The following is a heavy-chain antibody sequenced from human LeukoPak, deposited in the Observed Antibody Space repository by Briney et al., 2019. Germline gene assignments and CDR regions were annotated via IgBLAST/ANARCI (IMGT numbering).Heavy chain of an antibody. J-gene: IGHJ3*02. CDR2: IYSGGST. D-gene: IGHD3-10*01. CDR3: ARDPRSTGYGLWSYAVDAYDM. Sequence: PGGSLRLSCAASGFTVSSNYMSWVRQAPGKGLEWASVIYSGGSTYYADSVKGRFTISRDNAKNSLFLQMNILRAEDTAVFYCARDPRSTGYGLWSYAVDAYDMWGQGTMVSVSS. CDR1: GFTVSSNY. V-gene: IGHV3-53*01.